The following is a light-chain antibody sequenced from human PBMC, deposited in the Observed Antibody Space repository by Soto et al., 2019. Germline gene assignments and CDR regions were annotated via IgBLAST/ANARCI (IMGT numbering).Light chain of an antibody. CDR2: DAS. Sequence: EIVLTQSPSTLSLSPGERTTLSCRASHSADTYLAWYQHKPGQAPRLLIHDASIRATGVPARFSGSGSGTDFTLTIRSLEPEDFAVYYYQNRSGITFGPGTKLDIK. CDR1: HSADTY. V-gene: IGKV3-11*01. J-gene: IGKJ3*01. CDR3: QNRSGIT.